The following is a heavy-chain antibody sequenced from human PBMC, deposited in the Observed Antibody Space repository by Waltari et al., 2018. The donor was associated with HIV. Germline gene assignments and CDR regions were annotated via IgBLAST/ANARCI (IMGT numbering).Heavy chain of an antibody. V-gene: IGHV4-34*01. J-gene: IGHJ6*02. Sequence: VRQPPGKGLEWIGEINHSGTTNYNPALKGRVTISVDTSKNQFSLKVNSVTAADTALYFCARVGTGWDGSFHYYGMDVWGQGTAVAVSS. CDR3: ARVGTGWDGSFHYYGMDV. D-gene: IGHD6-19*01. CDR2: INHSGTT.